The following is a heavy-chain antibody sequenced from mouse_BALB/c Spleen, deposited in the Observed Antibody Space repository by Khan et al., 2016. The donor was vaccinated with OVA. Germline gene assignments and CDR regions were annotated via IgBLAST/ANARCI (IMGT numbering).Heavy chain of an antibody. CDR1: GFNVKDYY. CDR3: ARSGYSAWFAY. CDR2: IDPENGET. V-gene: IGHV14-1*02. J-gene: IGHJ3*01. Sequence: VQLKQSGAELVRPGALVKLSCKASGFNVKDYYIHWVKQRPEQGLEWIGWIDPENGETVYDPKFQGKAIITADTSSNTAYLHLSSLTSEDTAVEYCARSGYSAWFAYWGQGALVTVSS.